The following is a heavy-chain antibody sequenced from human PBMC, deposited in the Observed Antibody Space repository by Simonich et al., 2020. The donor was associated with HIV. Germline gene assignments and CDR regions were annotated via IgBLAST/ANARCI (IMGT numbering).Heavy chain of an antibody. D-gene: IGHD1-26*01. CDR3: ARDSGSYHGLFDY. V-gene: IGHV3-30*07. CDR2: ISYNVSKK. Sequence: QVQLVESGGGVVQPGRSLRLSCAASGFTFSSYAMHWVPKAPGRGLEWVAVISYNVSKKYNADSVKGRFTISRDNSKNTRYLQMNSLRAEDTAVYYCARDSGSYHGLFDYWGQGTLVTVSS. CDR1: GFTFSSYA. J-gene: IGHJ4*02.